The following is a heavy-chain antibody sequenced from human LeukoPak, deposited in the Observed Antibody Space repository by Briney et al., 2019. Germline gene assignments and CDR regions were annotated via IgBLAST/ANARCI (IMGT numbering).Heavy chain of an antibody. CDR1: GFTFSSYG. Sequence: GGSLRLSCAASGFTFSSYGMHWVRQAPGKGLEWVAVIWCDGSNKYYADSVKGRFTISRDNSKNTLYLQMNSLRAEDTAVYYCARDSVGWLRLGLFDYWSQGTLVTVSS. J-gene: IGHJ4*02. CDR2: IWCDGSNK. V-gene: IGHV3-30*19. D-gene: IGHD5-12*01. CDR3: ARDSVGWLRLGLFDY.